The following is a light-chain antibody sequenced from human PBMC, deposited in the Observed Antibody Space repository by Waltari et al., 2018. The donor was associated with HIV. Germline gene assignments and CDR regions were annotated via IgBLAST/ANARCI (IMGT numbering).Light chain of an antibody. J-gene: IGLJ2*01. CDR2: EVS. CDR1: SSDVVGNNL. V-gene: IGLV2-23*02. CDR3: CAYAGSTTYVI. Sequence: QSALTQPASVSGSPGQSITIPCTGTSSDVVGNNLVSWYQQHPGKAPKLMIYEVSKRPSGVSNRFSGSKSGNTASLTISGLQAEDEADYYCCAYAGSTTYVIFGGGTKLTVL.